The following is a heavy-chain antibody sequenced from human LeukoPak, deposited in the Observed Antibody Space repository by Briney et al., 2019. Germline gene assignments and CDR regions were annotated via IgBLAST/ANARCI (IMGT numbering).Heavy chain of an antibody. CDR2: IWYDGSNK. Sequence: GGSLRLSCAASGFTFSSYGMHWVRQAPGKGLEWVAVIWYDGSNKHYADSVKGRFTISRDSSKNTLYLQMNSLRAEDTAVYYCARDPSSGYRSPLLYYFDYWGQGTLVTVSS. CDR3: ARDPSSGYRSPLLYYFDY. J-gene: IGHJ4*02. D-gene: IGHD3-22*01. CDR1: GFTFSSYG. V-gene: IGHV3-33*01.